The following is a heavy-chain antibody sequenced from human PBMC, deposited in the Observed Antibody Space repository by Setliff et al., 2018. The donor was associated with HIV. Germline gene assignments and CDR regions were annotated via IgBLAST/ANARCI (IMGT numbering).Heavy chain of an antibody. D-gene: IGHD3-16*01. CDR1: FVNAW. V-gene: IGHV3-15*01. Sequence: FVNAWMSWVRQAPGKGLECLGRIKTRADGGAADSAEPVKGRFTISRDDSKSTLYLQMNSLKTEDTAVYYCVAVTSLGGFKVLGSWGQGTLVTVSS. CDR3: VAVTSLGGFKVLGS. CDR2: IKTRADGGAA. J-gene: IGHJ4*02.